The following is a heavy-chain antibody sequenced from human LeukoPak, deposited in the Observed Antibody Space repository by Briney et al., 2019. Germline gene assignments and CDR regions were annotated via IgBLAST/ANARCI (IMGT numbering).Heavy chain of an antibody. CDR3: AKDISGGDCPDY. V-gene: IGHV3-30*18. CDR1: AFTFSSCG. Sequence: GGSLRLSCEASAFTFSSCGMHWVRQAPGKGLEWVAVISYDGSDKYYADSVKGRFTISRDNSKNAVYLQMNNLRGDDTAVYYCAKDISGGDCPDYWGQGTLVTVSS. J-gene: IGHJ4*02. D-gene: IGHD2-21*02. CDR2: ISYDGSDK.